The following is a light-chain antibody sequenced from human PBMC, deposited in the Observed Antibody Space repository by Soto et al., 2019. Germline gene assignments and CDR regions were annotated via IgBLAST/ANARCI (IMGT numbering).Light chain of an antibody. CDR1: ESVSTY. J-gene: IGKJ1*01. CDR3: HQYLNLPQA. Sequence: ETVMTQSPATLSVSPGERVTLSCRASESVSTYLAWYQQKPGQAPRLLIYGASARATGIPDRFSGSGSGTEFTLIISNLQPEDFSLYYFHQYLNLPQAFGQGTKVEIK. V-gene: IGKV3-15*01. CDR2: GAS.